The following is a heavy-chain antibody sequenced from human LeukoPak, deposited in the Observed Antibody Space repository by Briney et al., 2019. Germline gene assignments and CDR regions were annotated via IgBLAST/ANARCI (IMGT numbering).Heavy chain of an antibody. CDR2: LISDGSSA. Sequence: GGSLRLSCAASGFTFSSYWMNWARQAPGKGLVWVSRLISDGSSASYADSVKGRFTISRDNTKNTLYLQMNSLRAEDTAVYYCVRDSRYCPDVWGQGTTVTVSS. CDR1: GFTFSSYW. V-gene: IGHV3-74*01. CDR3: VRDSRYCPDV. J-gene: IGHJ6*02. D-gene: IGHD2-8*02.